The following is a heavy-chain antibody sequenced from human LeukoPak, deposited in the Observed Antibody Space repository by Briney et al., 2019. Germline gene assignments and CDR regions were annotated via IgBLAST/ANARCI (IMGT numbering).Heavy chain of an antibody. Sequence: GGSLRLSCAASGFTFSSYGMHWVRQAPGKGLEWVAVIWYDGSNKYYADSVKGRFTISRDNSKNTLYLQMNSLRAEDTAVYYCARDPTGDFWSGYFDYWGQGTLVTVSS. J-gene: IGHJ4*02. V-gene: IGHV3-30*19. D-gene: IGHD3-3*01. CDR2: IWYDGSNK. CDR3: ARDPTGDFWSGYFDY. CDR1: GFTFSSYG.